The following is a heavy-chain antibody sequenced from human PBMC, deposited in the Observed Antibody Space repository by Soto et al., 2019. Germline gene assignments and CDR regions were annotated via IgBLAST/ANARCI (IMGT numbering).Heavy chain of an antibody. V-gene: IGHV4-59*01. J-gene: IGHJ5*02. Sequence: SETLSLTCTVSGVSISSYYWSWIRQPPGKGLEWIGYIYYSGSTNYNPSLKSRVTISVDTSKNQFSLKLSSVTAADTAVYYCARERDYGAVVGWFDPWGQGTLVTVSS. D-gene: IGHD4-17*01. CDR3: ARERDYGAVVGWFDP. CDR2: IYYSGST. CDR1: GVSISSYY.